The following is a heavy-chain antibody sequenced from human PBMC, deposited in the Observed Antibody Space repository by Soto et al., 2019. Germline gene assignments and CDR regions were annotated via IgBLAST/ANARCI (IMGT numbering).Heavy chain of an antibody. CDR2: MHPVGST. V-gene: IGHV4-4*02. D-gene: IGHD1-1*01. CDR1: GGSINSVNW. J-gene: IGHJ6*01. Sequence: SETLSLTCAVSGGSINSVNWWSWVRQSPGKGLEWIGEMHPVGSTNYNPSLKSRVTVSMDKSRNQFSLKMSSVTAADTAVCFCARHGHNIYGFDVWGRGTTVTVSS. CDR3: ARHGHNIYGFDV.